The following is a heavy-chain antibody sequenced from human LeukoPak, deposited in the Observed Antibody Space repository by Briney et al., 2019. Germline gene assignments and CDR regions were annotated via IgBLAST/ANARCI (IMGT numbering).Heavy chain of an antibody. CDR3: AKDHSQNFDY. V-gene: IGHV3-30*02. CDR2: LRRDGSDK. CDR1: GFTFSNYG. D-gene: IGHD5-18*01. Sequence: PGGSLGLSCAASGFTFSNYGMHWVRQAPGKGLEWVAFLRRDGSDKYYADSVKGRFTISRDNSKNTVYLQMNSLRPDDTAVYYCAKDHSQNFDYWGQGTLVTVSS. J-gene: IGHJ4*02.